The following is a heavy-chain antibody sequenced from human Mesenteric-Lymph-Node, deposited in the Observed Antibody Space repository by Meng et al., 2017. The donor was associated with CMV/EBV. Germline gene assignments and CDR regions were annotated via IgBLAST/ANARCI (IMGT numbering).Heavy chain of an antibody. CDR1: GDTVSNNGSA. J-gene: IGHJ5*02. CDR3: SREYSSRLDP. CDR2: TYYRSTWYN. Sequence: CASSGDTVSNNGSAWNWITQSPSRGLEWLGRTYYRSTWYNEYAVSVKSLITINPDTSKNQFSLQLNSVTPEDTAVYYCSREYSSRLDPWGQGTLVTVSS. V-gene: IGHV6-1*01. D-gene: IGHD2-21*01.